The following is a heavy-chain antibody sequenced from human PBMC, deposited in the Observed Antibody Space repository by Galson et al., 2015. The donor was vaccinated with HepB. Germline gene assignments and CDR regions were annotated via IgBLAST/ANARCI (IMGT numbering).Heavy chain of an antibody. CDR3: ARVRFYGSGSYYHYYFDY. Sequence: SVKVSCKASGYTFTGYYMHWVRQAPGQGLEWMGIINPSGGSTSYAQKFQGRVTMTRDTSTSTVYMELSSLRSEDTAVYYCARVRFYGSGSYYHYYFDYWGQGTLVTVSS. CDR2: INPSGGST. D-gene: IGHD3-10*01. J-gene: IGHJ4*02. V-gene: IGHV1-46*01. CDR1: GYTFTGYY.